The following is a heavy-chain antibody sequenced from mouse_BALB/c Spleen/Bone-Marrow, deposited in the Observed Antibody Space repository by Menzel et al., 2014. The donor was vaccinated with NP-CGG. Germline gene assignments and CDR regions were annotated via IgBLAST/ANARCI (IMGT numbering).Heavy chain of an antibody. CDR2: IYPGSGNT. CDR3: TRRRSLDY. Sequence: VQLQQSGTELVRPGTSVKISCKASGYAFTNYWLGWVKQRPGHGLEWIGDIYPGSGNTYYNEKFKGKATLTADKSSSTAYMQLSGLTSEDSAVYFCTRRRSLDYWGQGTTLTASS. V-gene: IGHV1-63*01. CDR1: GYAFTNYW. J-gene: IGHJ2*01.